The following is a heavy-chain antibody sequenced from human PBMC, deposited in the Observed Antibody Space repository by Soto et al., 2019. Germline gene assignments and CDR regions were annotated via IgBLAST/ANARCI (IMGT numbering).Heavy chain of an antibody. CDR2: IIPILGIA. D-gene: IGHD6-19*01. V-gene: IGHV1-69*02. CDR3: ARTADSSGWYGYYYYYGMDV. Sequence: ASVKVSCKASGYTFTGYYMHWVRQAPGQGLEWMGRIIPILGIANYAQKFQGKVTITADKSTSTAYMELSSLRSEDTAVYYCARTADSSGWYGYYYYYGMDVWG. CDR1: GYTFTGYY. J-gene: IGHJ6*02.